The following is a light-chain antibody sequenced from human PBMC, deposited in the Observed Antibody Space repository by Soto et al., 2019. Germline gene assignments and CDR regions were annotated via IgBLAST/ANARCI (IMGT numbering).Light chain of an antibody. CDR1: SSDVGGYNY. CDR3: SSYTSSNTWL. CDR2: EVT. Sequence: QSALTQPASLSGSPGQSITISCTGTSSDVGGYNYVSWYQQHPGKAPKLLIYEVTNRPSGVSNRFSGSKSGNTASLTLSGLQAEEEADYYCSSYTSSNTWLFGGGTKLTVL. V-gene: IGLV2-14*01. J-gene: IGLJ3*02.